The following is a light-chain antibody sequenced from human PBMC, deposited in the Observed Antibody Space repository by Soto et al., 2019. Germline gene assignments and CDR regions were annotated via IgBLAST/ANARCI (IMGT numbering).Light chain of an antibody. CDR2: DAS. CDR1: QSISSW. Sequence: DIQLTKSPFTLSAPEGERVTLTCRASQSISSWLAWYQQKPGKAPKLLIYDASSLESGVPSRFSGSGSGTEFTLTISSLQPEDFATYSCQQSYSTTWTFGQGTMVDIK. J-gene: IGKJ1*01. CDR3: QQSYSTTWT. V-gene: IGKV1-5*01.